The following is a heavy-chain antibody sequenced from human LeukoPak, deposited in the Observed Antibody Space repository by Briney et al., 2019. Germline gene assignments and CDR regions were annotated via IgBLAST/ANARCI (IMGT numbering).Heavy chain of an antibody. J-gene: IGHJ4*02. D-gene: IGHD3-3*01. CDR3: ARHDPWSGSSSF. CDR1: GGSFNSYC. V-gene: IGHV4-39*01. Sequence: ASETLSLTCAVYGGSFNSYCWTWIRQPPGKGLEWIGSFYYSGSTYYNPSLKSRITMSVDTSQNQFSLKLSSVTAADTAVYYCARHDPWSGSSSFWGQGTLVTVSS. CDR2: FYYSGST.